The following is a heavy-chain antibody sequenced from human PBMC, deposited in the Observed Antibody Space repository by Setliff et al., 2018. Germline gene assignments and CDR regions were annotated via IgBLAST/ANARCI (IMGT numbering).Heavy chain of an antibody. J-gene: IGHJ5*02. CDR3: AKEGAGYSSSSDRFDP. V-gene: IGHV3-23*01. Sequence: PGGSLRLSCAASGFTFSSYAMSWVRQAPGRGLEWVSAISRSGGSTYYADSVKGRFTISRDNSKNTLYLQMNSLRAEDTAVYYSAKEGAGYSSSSDRFDPWGQGTLVTVSS. D-gene: IGHD6-6*01. CDR2: ISRSGGST. CDR1: GFTFSSYA.